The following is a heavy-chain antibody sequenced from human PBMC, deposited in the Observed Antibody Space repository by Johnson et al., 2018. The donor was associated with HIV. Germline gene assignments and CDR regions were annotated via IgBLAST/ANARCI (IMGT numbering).Heavy chain of an antibody. CDR2: ISWNSGSI. J-gene: IGHJ3*02. CDR1: GFTFDDYA. D-gene: IGHD6-19*01. CDR3: ASGAAVAGNAFDI. V-gene: IGHV3-9*01. Sequence: EVLLLESGGGLVQPGRSLRLSCAASGFTFDDYAMHWVRQAPGKGLEWVSGISWNSGSIGYVDSVKGRFNISRDNAKNSLYLQMNSLRAEDTAVYYCASGAAVAGNAFDIWGQGTMVTVSS.